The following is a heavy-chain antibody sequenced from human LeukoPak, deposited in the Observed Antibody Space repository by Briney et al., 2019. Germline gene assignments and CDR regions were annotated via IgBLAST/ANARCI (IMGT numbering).Heavy chain of an antibody. CDR2: IYHSGST. V-gene: IGHV4-30-2*01. D-gene: IGHD5-24*01. Sequence: SETLSLTCTVSGGSISSGGYSWSRIRLPPGKGLEWIGYIYHSGSTYYNPSLKSRVTISVDRSKNQFSLKLSSVTAADTAVYYCARADGYNYFDYWGQGTLVTVSS. CDR1: GGSISSGGYS. CDR3: ARADGYNYFDY. J-gene: IGHJ4*02.